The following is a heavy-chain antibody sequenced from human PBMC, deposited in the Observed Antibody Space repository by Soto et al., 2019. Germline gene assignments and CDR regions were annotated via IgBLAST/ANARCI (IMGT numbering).Heavy chain of an antibody. CDR3: ARSPAAVARVYWYFDL. CDR2: ISSSSRTI. J-gene: IGHJ2*01. D-gene: IGHD6-19*01. V-gene: IGHV3-48*01. CDR1: GFTFSSHS. Sequence: EVQLVESGGGLVQPGGSLRLSCAASGFTFSSHSMNWVRQAPGKGLEWVSYISSSSRTIYYADSVKGRFTISRDNAKNSLYLQMNSLRAEDTAVYYWARSPAAVARVYWYFDLWGRGTLVTVSS.